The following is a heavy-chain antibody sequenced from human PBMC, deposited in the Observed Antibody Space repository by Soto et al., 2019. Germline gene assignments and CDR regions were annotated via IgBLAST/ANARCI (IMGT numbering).Heavy chain of an antibody. V-gene: IGHV1-69*08. Sequence: QVQLVQSGAEVKKPGCSVKVACKASGGTFSSYTISWVRQAPGQGLEWMGRFVPILGLAHYAQKFQGRVTITADKSTSTAYMELRSLRSDDTAVYYCARDVGSGVDPWGQGTLVTVSS. CDR3: ARDVGSGVDP. D-gene: IGHD3-10*01. CDR1: GGTFSSYT. J-gene: IGHJ5*02. CDR2: FVPILGLA.